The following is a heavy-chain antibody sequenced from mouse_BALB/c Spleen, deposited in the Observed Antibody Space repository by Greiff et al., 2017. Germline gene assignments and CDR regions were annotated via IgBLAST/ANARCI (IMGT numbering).Heavy chain of an antibody. CDR3: ARGVYYGNDVGAMDY. Sequence: VQLQQSGAELVRPGTSVKVSCTASGYAFTNYLIEWVKQRPGQGLEWIGVINPGSGGTNYNEKFKGKATLTADKSSSTAYMQLSSLTSDDSAVYFCARGVYYGNDVGAMDYWGQGTSVTVSS. J-gene: IGHJ4*01. V-gene: IGHV1-54*01. CDR2: INPGSGGT. CDR1: GYAFTNYL. D-gene: IGHD2-2*01.